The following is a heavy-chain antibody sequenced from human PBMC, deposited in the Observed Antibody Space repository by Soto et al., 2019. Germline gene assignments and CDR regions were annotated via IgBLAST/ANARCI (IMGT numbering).Heavy chain of an antibody. CDR3: ASSRGGWYYFDY. D-gene: IGHD2-15*01. CDR2: ISYDGSNK. V-gene: IGHV3-30-3*01. J-gene: IGHJ4*02. CDR1: GFTFSSYA. Sequence: QVQLVESGGGVVQPGRSLRLSCAASGFTFSSYAMLWVRQAPGKGLEWVAVISYDGSNKYYADSVKGRFTISRDNSKNTLYLQMNSLRAEDTAVYYCASSRGGWYYFDYWGQGTLVTVSS.